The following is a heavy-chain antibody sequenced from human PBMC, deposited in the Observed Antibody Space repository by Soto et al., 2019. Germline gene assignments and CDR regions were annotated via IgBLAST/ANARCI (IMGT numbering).Heavy chain of an antibody. CDR3: AKEFMITFGGVIGGAFDI. Sequence: EVQLLESGGGLVQPGGSLRLSCAASGFTFSSYAMSWVRQAPGKGLEWVSAISGSGGSTYYADSVKGRFTISRDNSNNTLYLQMNILRAEDTAVYYCAKEFMITFGGVIGGAFDIWGQGTMVTVSS. CDR2: ISGSGGST. V-gene: IGHV3-23*01. CDR1: GFTFSSYA. J-gene: IGHJ3*02. D-gene: IGHD3-16*02.